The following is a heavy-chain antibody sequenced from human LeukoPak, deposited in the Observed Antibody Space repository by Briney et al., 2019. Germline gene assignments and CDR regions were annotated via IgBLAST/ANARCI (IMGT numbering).Heavy chain of an antibody. CDR2: ISWNSGSI. J-gene: IGHJ3*02. CDR1: GFTFDDYA. CDR3: AKDVGYYYDSSGYSGHAFDI. Sequence: PGRSLRLSCAASGFTFDDYAMHWVRQAPGKGLEWVSGISWNSGSIGYADSVKGRFTISRDNAKNSLYLQMNSLRAEDTALYYCAKDVGYYYDSSGYSGHAFDIWGQGTMVTVSS. D-gene: IGHD3-22*01. V-gene: IGHV3-9*01.